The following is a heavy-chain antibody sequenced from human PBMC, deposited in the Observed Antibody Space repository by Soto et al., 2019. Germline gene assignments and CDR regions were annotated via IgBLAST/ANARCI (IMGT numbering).Heavy chain of an antibody. CDR2: ISYNGNNK. CDR3: ARRSFPYSGSPLEPWSDALDI. V-gene: IGHV3-30*04. Sequence: QVQLVESGGGVVQPGRSLRLSCAASGFSISTYALHWVRQAPGKGTEWVAIISYNGNNKHYADSVKGRFTISRDNSKNTVDLQRNSLRVEDTAMYYCARRSFPYSGSPLEPWSDALDIWGQGTMVTVSS. CDR1: GFSISTYA. J-gene: IGHJ3*02. D-gene: IGHD1-26*01.